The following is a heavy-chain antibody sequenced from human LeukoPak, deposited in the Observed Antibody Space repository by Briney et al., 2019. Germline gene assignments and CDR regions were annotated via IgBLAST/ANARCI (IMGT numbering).Heavy chain of an antibody. CDR2: ISGSGGST. V-gene: IGHV3-23*01. CDR3: AEDLRAQLGPLDY. Sequence: PGGSLRLSCTASGFTFSSYAMSWVRQAPGKGLEWVSAISGSGGSTYYADSVKGRFTISRDNSKNTLYLQMNSLRAEDTAVYYCAEDLRAQLGPLDYWGQGTLVTVSS. CDR1: GFTFSSYA. J-gene: IGHJ4*02. D-gene: IGHD6-6*01.